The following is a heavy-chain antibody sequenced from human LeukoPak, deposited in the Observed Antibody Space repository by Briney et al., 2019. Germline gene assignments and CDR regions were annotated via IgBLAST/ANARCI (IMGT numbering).Heavy chain of an antibody. CDR3: ARQEYYYGSGSSYLRGFDY. CDR1: GYTFTDYY. V-gene: IGHV1-2*02. D-gene: IGHD3-10*01. Sequence: CASVKVSCKASGYTFTDYYMHWVRQAPGQGLEWMGWINPNSGVTNSAQKFQGRVTMTRDTSISTAYMELSRLRSDDTAVYYCARQEYYYGSGSSYLRGFDYWGQGTLVTVSS. CDR2: INPNSGVT. J-gene: IGHJ4*02.